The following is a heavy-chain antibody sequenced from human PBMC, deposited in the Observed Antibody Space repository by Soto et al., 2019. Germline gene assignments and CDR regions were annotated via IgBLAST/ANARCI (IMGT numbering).Heavy chain of an antibody. J-gene: IGHJ4*02. D-gene: IGHD2-2*01. CDR1: GGSISSHY. V-gene: IGHV4-59*11. CDR2: IYHTGRT. Sequence: PSETLSLTCTVSGGSISSHYWSWIRQTPEKGLEWIGYIYHTGRTSYNPSLKSRVTMSADTSKKQFSLRLSSVTPADTAVYYCARDQIGTSCYDYWGQGILVTVSS. CDR3: ARDQIGTSCYDY.